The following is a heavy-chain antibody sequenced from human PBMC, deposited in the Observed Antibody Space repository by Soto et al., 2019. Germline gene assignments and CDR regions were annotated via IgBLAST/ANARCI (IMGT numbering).Heavy chain of an antibody. V-gene: IGHV4-34*01. Sequence: SETLSLTCAVYGGSFSGYYWSWIRQPPGKGLEWIGEINHSGSTNYNPSLKSRVTISVDTSKNQFSLKLSSVTAADTAVYYCARLVVVAATQYYFDYWGQGTLVTVSS. CDR2: INHSGST. CDR3: ARLVVVAATQYYFDY. J-gene: IGHJ4*02. D-gene: IGHD2-15*01. CDR1: GGSFSGYY.